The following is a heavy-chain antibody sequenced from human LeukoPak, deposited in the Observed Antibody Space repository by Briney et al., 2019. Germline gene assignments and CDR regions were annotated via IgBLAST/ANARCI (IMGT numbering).Heavy chain of an antibody. CDR3: ARDYMGIHWIQLGGNWFDP. J-gene: IGHJ5*02. Sequence: QSSETLSLTCTVSGGSISSYYWSWIRQPAGKGLEWIGRIYTSGSTNYNPSLKSRVTMSVDTSKNQFSLKLSSVTAADTAVYYCARDYMGIHWIQLGGNWFDPWGQGTLVTVSS. CDR2: IYTSGST. D-gene: IGHD5-18*01. CDR1: GGSISSYY. V-gene: IGHV4-4*07.